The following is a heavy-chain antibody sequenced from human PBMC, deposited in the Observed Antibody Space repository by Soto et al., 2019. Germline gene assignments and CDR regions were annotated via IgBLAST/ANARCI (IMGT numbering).Heavy chain of an antibody. Sequence: QAQLQESGPGPVKPSETLSLTGTVSGGSVSGGTHYWSWIRQPPGKGLEWIGYIYNSGSTNYNPSLKSRITISVDTSKNQFSLKLSSVTAADTAVYYCARGYRTSWYWFDLWGRGTLVTVSS. CDR2: IYNSGST. J-gene: IGHJ2*01. CDR3: ARGYRTSWYWFDL. D-gene: IGHD6-13*01. CDR1: GGSVSGGTHY. V-gene: IGHV4-61*01.